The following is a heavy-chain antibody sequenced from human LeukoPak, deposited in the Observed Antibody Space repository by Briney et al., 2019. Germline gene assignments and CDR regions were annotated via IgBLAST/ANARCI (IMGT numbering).Heavy chain of an antibody. CDR2: MSPKSGKT. J-gene: IGHJ5*02. CDR1: GYTFISYD. D-gene: IGHD3-10*01. CDR3: AREGSYYP. Sequence: ASVKVSCKASGYTFISYDFNWVRQAPGQGLEWMGWMSPKSGKTGYAQKFQGRVTMTRNTSISTAYMELRSLRSEDTAVYYCAREGSYYPWGQGTLVTVSS. V-gene: IGHV1-8*01.